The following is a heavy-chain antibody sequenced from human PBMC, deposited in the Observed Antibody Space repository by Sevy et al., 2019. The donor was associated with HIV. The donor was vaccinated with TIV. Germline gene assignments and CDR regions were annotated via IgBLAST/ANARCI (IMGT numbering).Heavy chain of an antibody. CDR2: IRNRPNSYTT. D-gene: IGHD2-15*01. CDR1: GFTFSDHY. V-gene: IGHV3-72*01. Sequence: GGSLRLSCAASGFTFSDHYVDWVRQAPGKGLEWVGRIRNRPNSYTTEYDASVKGRFTISRDDARNSVYLQMNSLKAQDSAVYYCVRGPNCGVGGCQQISPYCLDVWGKGATVTVSS. CDR3: VRGPNCGVGGCQQISPYCLDV. J-gene: IGHJ6*03.